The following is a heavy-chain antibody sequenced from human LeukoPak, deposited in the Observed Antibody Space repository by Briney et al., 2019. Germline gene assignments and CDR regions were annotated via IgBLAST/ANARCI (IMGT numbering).Heavy chain of an antibody. CDR2: IRSDGSNK. J-gene: IGHJ4*02. V-gene: IGHV3-30*02. Sequence: GGSLRLSCAASGFTFSRYGIHWVRQAPGKGLEWVTSIRSDGSNKYYADSVKGRFTISRDNSKNTMYLQMNSLRTEDTAVYYCAKAEEGYCSGGSCYSLNYWGQGTLVTVSS. CDR3: AKAEEGYCSGGSCYSLNY. CDR1: GFTFSRYG. D-gene: IGHD2-15*01.